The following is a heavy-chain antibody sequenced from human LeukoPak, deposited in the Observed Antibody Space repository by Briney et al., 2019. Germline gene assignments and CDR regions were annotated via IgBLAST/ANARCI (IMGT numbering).Heavy chain of an antibody. CDR2: ISYSGST. J-gene: IGHJ3*02. CDR1: GGAMSNYY. Sequence: SETLSLTCTVSGGAMSNYYWSWIRQPPGKGLEWIGYISYSGSTNYYPSLKSRVTISVDTSKNQFSLKLSSVTAADTAVYYCARAYYYGSGSYAFDIWGQGTMVTVSS. CDR3: ARAYYYGSGSYAFDI. V-gene: IGHV4-59*01. D-gene: IGHD3-10*01.